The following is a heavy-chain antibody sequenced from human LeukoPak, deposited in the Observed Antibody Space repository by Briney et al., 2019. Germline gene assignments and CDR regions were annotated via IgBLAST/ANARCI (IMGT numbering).Heavy chain of an antibody. CDR2: INPNSGGT. D-gene: IGHD2-2*01. J-gene: IGHJ6*02. CDR3: ARDQGYCSSTSCPATYYYYGMDV. V-gene: IGHV1-2*04. CDR1: GYTFTGYY. Sequence: ASVKVSCKASGYTFTGYYMHWVGQAPGQGLEWMGWINPNSGGTNYAQKFQGWVTMTRDTSISTAYMELSRLRSDDTAVYYCARDQGYCSSTSCPATYYYYGMDVWGQGTTVTVSS.